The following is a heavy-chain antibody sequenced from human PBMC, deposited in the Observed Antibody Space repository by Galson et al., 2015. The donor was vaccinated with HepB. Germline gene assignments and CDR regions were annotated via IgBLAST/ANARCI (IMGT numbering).Heavy chain of an antibody. CDR2: IIPIFGTA. V-gene: IGHV1-69*01. CDR1: GGTFSSYA. CDR3: AGETIFGVVTDY. J-gene: IGHJ4*02. D-gene: IGHD3-3*01. Sequence: SCAASGGTFSSYAISWVRQAPGQGLEWMGGIIPIFGTANYAQKFQGRVTITADESTSTAYMELSSLRSEDTAVYYCAGETIFGVVTDYWGQGTLVTVSS.